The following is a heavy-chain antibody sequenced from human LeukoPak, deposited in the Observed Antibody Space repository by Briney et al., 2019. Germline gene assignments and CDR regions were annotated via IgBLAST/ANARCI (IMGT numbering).Heavy chain of an antibody. CDR1: GYTFTSYG. J-gene: IGHJ5*02. Sequence: ASVKVSCMASGYTFTSYGISWVRQAPGQGLEWMGWIGAYNGNTNYAQKLQGRVTMTTDTSTSTAYMELRSLRSDDTAVYYCARDLPTVFNWFDPWGQGTLVTVSS. V-gene: IGHV1-18*01. CDR2: IGAYNGNT. D-gene: IGHD3-3*01. CDR3: ARDLPTVFNWFDP.